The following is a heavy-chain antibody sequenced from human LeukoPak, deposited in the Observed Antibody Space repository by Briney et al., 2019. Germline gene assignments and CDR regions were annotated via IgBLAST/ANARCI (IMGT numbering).Heavy chain of an antibody. CDR1: GFAFSHYY. CDR2: IKQDGSEK. CDR3: ASLGTLVP. D-gene: IGHD3-9*01. V-gene: IGHV3-7*01. J-gene: IGHJ5*02. Sequence: GGSLRLSCAASGFAFSHYYMSWVRQAPGKGLEWVANIKQDGSEKYYVDSVKGRFTISRDNAKTSLYLQMNSLRVEDTAVYFCASLGTLVPWGQGTLVTVSS.